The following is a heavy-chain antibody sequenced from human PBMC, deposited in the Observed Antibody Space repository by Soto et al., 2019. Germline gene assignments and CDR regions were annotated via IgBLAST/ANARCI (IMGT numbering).Heavy chain of an antibody. CDR2: IWYDGSNK. Sequence: GGSLRLSCAASGFTFSSYGMHWVRQAPGKGLEWVAVIWYDGSNKYYADSVKGRFTISRDNSKNTLYLQMNSLRAEDTAVYYCAREMPPGYYDYIWGSYRYNYFDYWGQGTLVTVSS. D-gene: IGHD3-16*02. CDR3: AREMPPGYYDYIWGSYRYNYFDY. V-gene: IGHV3-33*01. J-gene: IGHJ4*02. CDR1: GFTFSSYG.